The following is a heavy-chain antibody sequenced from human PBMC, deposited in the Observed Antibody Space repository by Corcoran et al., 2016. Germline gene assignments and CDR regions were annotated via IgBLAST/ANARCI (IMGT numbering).Heavy chain of an antibody. CDR3: ARDYYYESSGHLGY. CDR2: IYYSGST. D-gene: IGHD3-22*01. CDR1: GGSISSSIYY. V-gene: IGHV4-39*07. Sequence: QLQLQESGPGLVKPSEILSLTCTVSGGSISSSIYYWVLIRQPPGKGLEWIGSIYYSGSTYYNPSLKSRVTMSVDTSKNQFSLKLSSVTAADTAVYYCARDYYYESSGHLGYCGQGTLVTVSS. J-gene: IGHJ4*02.